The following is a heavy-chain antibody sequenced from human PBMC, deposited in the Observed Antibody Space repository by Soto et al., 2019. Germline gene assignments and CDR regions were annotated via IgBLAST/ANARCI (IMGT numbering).Heavy chain of an antibody. Sequence: ASVKVSCKTSGYTFTSFGISWVRQAPGQGLEWMGWITTDKGKTNYAQKFQGRVTMTTDTSTSTAYMELSSLRSEDTAVYYCARDTSDYGMDVWGQGTTVIVSS. CDR1: GYTFTSFG. CDR2: ITTDKGKT. V-gene: IGHV1-18*01. D-gene: IGHD3-3*01. J-gene: IGHJ6*02. CDR3: ARDTSDYGMDV.